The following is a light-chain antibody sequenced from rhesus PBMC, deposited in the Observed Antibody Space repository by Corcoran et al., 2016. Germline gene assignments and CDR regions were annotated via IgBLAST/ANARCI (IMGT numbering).Light chain of an antibody. J-gene: IGKJ4*01. V-gene: IGKV1-25*02. Sequence: DIQMTQSPSSLSASVGDTVTITCRASQNIYSNLAWYQQKPGKAPNLLIYAASSLQTGIPALFSGSGSGTDFTLTISSLQPEDSAAYYCQHYYDNPLTFGGGTKVEIK. CDR1: QNIYSN. CDR3: QHYYDNPLT. CDR2: AAS.